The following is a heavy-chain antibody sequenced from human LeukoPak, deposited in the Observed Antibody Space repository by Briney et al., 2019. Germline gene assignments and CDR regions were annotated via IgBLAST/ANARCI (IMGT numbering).Heavy chain of an antibody. D-gene: IGHD2-2*01. J-gene: IGHJ4*02. V-gene: IGHV1-18*01. CDR2: ISAYNGNT. CDR3: ARGGNIVVVPAANYYFDY. CDR1: GYTFTSYG. Sequence: ASVKLSCKASGYTFTSYGISWVRQAPGQGLGWVGWISAYNGNTNYEQKLQGRVTKTTETSTSTADMELRSLRSDDTAVYFCARGGNIVVVPAANYYFDYWGQGTRVTVSS.